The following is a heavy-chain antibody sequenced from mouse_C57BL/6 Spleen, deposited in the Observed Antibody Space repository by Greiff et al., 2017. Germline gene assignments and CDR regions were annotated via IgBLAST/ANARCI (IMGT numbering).Heavy chain of an antibody. V-gene: IGHV1-55*01. Sequence: VQLHQPGAELVKPGASVKMSCKASGYTFTSYWITWVKQRPGQGLEWIGEIYPGSGSTNYNEKFKSKATLTVDTSSSTAYMQLSSLTSEDSAVYYGAIGGEYDYAMDYWGQGTSVTVSS. D-gene: IGHD5-1*01. CDR3: AIGGEYDYAMDY. CDR2: IYPGSGST. CDR1: GYTFTSYW. J-gene: IGHJ4*01.